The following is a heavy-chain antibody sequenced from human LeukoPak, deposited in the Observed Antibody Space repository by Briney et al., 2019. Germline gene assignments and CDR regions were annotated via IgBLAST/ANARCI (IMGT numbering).Heavy chain of an antibody. Sequence: ASVKVSCKASGYTFTGYYMHWVRQAPGQGLEWMGWINPNSGGTNYAQKFQGRVTMTRDTSISTAYMELSRLRSDDTAVYYCARDHYYYDSSRYYQYFQHWGQGTLVTVSS. J-gene: IGHJ1*01. V-gene: IGHV1-2*02. D-gene: IGHD3-22*01. CDR3: ARDHYYYDSSRYYQYFQH. CDR2: INPNSGGT. CDR1: GYTFTGYY.